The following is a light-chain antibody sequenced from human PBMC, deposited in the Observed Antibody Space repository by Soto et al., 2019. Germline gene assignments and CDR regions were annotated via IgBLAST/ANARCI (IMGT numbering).Light chain of an antibody. J-gene: IGLJ2*01. CDR2: DVS. CDR1: SSDVAGY. Sequence: QAVVTQPASVSGSPGQSITISCTGSSSDVAGYVSWYQHHPGKAPKIMIYDVSNRPSGVSNRFSGSKSGNTASLTISGLQAEDEADYYCSSYVSTSNLEVVFGGGTKLTVL. V-gene: IGLV2-14*03. CDR3: SSYVSTSNLEVV.